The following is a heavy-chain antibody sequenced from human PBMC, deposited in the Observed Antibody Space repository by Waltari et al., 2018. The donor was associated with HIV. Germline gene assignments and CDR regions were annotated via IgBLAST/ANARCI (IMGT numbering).Heavy chain of an antibody. D-gene: IGHD5-12*01. CDR3: ARLRGGYDFDY. CDR1: GFTFSCYW. V-gene: IGHV3-7*01. CDR2: IKQDGSEK. J-gene: IGHJ4*02. Sequence: EVQLVESGGGLVQPGGSLRLSCAASGFTFSCYWMSWVRQAPGKGLEGVANIKQDGSEKSYVDSVKGRFIISRDNAKNSLYLQMNNLRAEDTAVYYCARLRGGYDFDYWGQGTLVTVSS.